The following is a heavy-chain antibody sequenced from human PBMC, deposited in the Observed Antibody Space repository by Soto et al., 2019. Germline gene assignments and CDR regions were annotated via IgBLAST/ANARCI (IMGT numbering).Heavy chain of an antibody. Sequence: PGGSLRLSCAASGFTISNNYMNWVRQAPGKGLEWVSVIYSIGPNSYADSAKGRFTISRDNSKNTLYLQMNSLIVDDTAVYYCRRANTHECEPLPGAFDVWGLGTMVTVSS. CDR3: RRANTHECEPLPGAFDV. J-gene: IGHJ3*01. CDR1: GFTISNNY. D-gene: IGHD3-3*01. CDR2: IYSIGPN. V-gene: IGHV3-53*01.